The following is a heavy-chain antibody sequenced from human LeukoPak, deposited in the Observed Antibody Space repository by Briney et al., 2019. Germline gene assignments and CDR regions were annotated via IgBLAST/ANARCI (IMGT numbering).Heavy chain of an antibody. CDR1: GGSFSGYY. J-gene: IGHJ4*02. CDR3: ARHPRHPVTTVTIFDY. D-gene: IGHD4-17*01. V-gene: IGHV4-34*01. CDR2: IYYSGST. Sequence: PSETLSLTCAVYGGSFSGYYWSWIRQPPGKGLEWIGSIYYSGSTYYNPSLKSRVTISVDTSKNQFSLKLSSVTAADTAVYYCARHPRHPVTTVTIFDYWGQGTLVTVSS.